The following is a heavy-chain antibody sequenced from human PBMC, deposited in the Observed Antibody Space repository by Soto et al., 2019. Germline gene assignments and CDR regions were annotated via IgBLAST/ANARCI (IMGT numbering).Heavy chain of an antibody. CDR3: ARDKAIAARLIYYGMDV. V-gene: IGHV4-31*03. CDR2: IYYSGST. J-gene: IGHJ6*02. CDR1: GGSISSGGYY. Sequence: PSETLSLTCTVSGGSISSGGYYWSWIRQHPGKGLEWIGYIYYSGSTYYNPSPKSRVTISVDTSKNQFSLKLSSVTAADTAVYYCARDKAIAARLIYYGMDVWGQGTTVTAP. D-gene: IGHD6-6*01.